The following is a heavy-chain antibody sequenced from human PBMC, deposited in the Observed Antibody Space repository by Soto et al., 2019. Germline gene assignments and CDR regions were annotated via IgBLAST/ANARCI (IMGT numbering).Heavy chain of an antibody. CDR2: IYYSGST. V-gene: IGHV4-30-4*01. CDR3: ARAMVVTQNWFDP. D-gene: IGHD2-21*02. Sequence: SETLSLTCTVSGGSISSGDYYWSWIRQPPGKGLEWIGYIYYSGSTYYNPSLKSRVIISVDTSKNQFSLKLSSVTAADTAVYYCARAMVVTQNWFDPWGQGTLVTVSS. CDR1: GGSISSGDYY. J-gene: IGHJ5*02.